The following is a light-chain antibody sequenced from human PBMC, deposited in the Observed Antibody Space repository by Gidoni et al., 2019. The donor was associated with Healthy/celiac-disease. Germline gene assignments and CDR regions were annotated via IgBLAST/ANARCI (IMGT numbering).Light chain of an antibody. V-gene: IGKV2-28*01. CDR1: QSLLHSNGYNY. CDR3: MQALQTPIT. Sequence: DIVMTQSPLFLPVTPGEPASISCRSSQSLLHSNGYNYLDWYLQKPGQSPKLLIYLGSNRASGVPDRFSGSGAGTDFTLKISRVEAEDVGVYYCMQALQTPITFGQGTRLEIK. J-gene: IGKJ5*01. CDR2: LGS.